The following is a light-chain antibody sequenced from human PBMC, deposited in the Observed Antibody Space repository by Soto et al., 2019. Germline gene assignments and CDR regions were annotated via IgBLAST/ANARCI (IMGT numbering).Light chain of an antibody. Sequence: DILMTQSPSSLSPSVGDRVTITCQASQDISKYLNWYQQKPGKAPKLLIYHSSNLETGVPSQFTGSGSGTHFTFTISSLQPEHIATYFCQQYDSFPRTFGQGTKVDIK. CDR2: HSS. CDR3: QQYDSFPRT. V-gene: IGKV1-33*01. J-gene: IGKJ2*01. CDR1: QDISKY.